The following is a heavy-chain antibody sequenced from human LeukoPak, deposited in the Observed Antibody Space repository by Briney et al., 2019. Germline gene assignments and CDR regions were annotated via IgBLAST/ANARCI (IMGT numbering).Heavy chain of an antibody. Sequence: ASVKVSCKASGYTFTGYYMHWVRQAPGQGLERMGWINPNSGGTNYAQKFQGRVTMTRDTSISTAYMELSRLRSDDTAVYYCARDQGYSYGYDAFDIWGQGTMVTVSS. J-gene: IGHJ3*02. CDR2: INPNSGGT. CDR3: ARDQGYSYGYDAFDI. V-gene: IGHV1-2*02. D-gene: IGHD5-18*01. CDR1: GYTFTGYY.